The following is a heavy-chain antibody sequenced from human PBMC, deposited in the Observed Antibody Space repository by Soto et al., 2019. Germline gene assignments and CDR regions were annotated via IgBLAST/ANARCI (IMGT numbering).Heavy chain of an antibody. D-gene: IGHD6-13*01. CDR1: GGSISSGDYY. CDR2: IYYSGST. CDR3: ARGRSSSRVWFDP. Sequence: NPSETLSLTCTVSGGSISSGDYYWSWIRQPPGKGLEWIGYIYYSGSTYYNPSLKSRVTISVDTSKNQFSLKLSSVTAADTAVYYCARGRSSSRVWFDPWGQGTPVTVSS. J-gene: IGHJ5*02. V-gene: IGHV4-30-4*01.